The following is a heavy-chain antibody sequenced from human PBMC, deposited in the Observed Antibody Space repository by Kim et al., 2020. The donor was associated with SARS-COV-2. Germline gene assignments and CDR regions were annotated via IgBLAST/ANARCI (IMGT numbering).Heavy chain of an antibody. CDR3: ARDYYYDFWSGRGPYGMDV. CDR1: GGSISSGDYY. V-gene: IGHV4-30-4*01. Sequence: SETLSLTCTVSGGSISSGDYYWSWIRQPPGKGLEWIGYIYYSGSTYYNPSLKSRVTISVDTSKNQFSLKLSSVTAADTAVYYCARDYYYDFWSGRGPYGMDVWGQGTTVTVSS. J-gene: IGHJ6*02. CDR2: IYYSGST. D-gene: IGHD3-3*01.